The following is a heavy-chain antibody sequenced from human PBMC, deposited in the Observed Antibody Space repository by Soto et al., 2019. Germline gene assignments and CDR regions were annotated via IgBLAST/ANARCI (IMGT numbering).Heavy chain of an antibody. CDR3: ARDTGYCSSTSCLYMDV. V-gene: IGHV1-3*01. CDR2: INAGNGNT. D-gene: IGHD2-2*01. Sequence: ASVKVSCKASGYTFTSYAMHWVRQAPGQRLEWMGWINAGNGNTKYSQKFQGRVTITRDTSASTAYMELSSLRSEDTAVYYCARDTGYCSSTSCLYMDVWGQGXTVTVYS. CDR1: GYTFTSYA. J-gene: IGHJ6*02.